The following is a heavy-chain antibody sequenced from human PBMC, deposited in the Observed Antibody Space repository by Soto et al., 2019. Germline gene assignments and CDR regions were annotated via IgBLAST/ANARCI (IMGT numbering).Heavy chain of an antibody. CDR2: IYYSGST. CDR1: GGSISSDGYY. J-gene: IGHJ4*02. CDR3: ARDLRGYGTVDY. D-gene: IGHD5-18*01. Sequence: QVQLQESDPGLVKPSQTLSLTCSVSGGSISSDGYYWSWIRQNPGKGLEWIGYIYYSGSTYYNPSLKSRLTISVDTSKNQFSLKLSSVTVADTAVYYCARDLRGYGTVDYWGQGTLVTVSS. V-gene: IGHV4-31*03.